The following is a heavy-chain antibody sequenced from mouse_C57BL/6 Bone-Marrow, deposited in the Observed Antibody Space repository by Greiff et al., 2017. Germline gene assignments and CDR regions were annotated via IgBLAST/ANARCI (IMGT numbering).Heavy chain of an antibody. CDR1: GYTFTSYW. J-gene: IGHJ1*03. CDR2: IHPNSGST. CDR3: ARYYYGEWYFDV. D-gene: IGHD1-1*01. Sequence: QVQLQQPGAELVKPGASVKLSCKASGYTFTSYWMHWVKQRPGQGLEWIGMIHPNSGSTNYNEKFKSKATLTVDKSSSTAYMQLSSLTSEDSAVYYCARYYYGEWYFDVWGTGTTVTVSS. V-gene: IGHV1-64*01.